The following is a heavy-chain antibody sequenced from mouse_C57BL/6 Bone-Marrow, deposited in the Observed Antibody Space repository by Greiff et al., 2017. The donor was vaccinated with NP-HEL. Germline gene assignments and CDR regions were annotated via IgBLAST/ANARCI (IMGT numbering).Heavy chain of an antibody. Sequence: PSGAELVRPGASVKLSCKASGYTFTDYYINWVKQRPGQGLEWIARIYPGSGNTYYNEKFKGKATLTAEKSSSTAYMQLSSLTSEDSAVYFCARLWDVWYFDVWGTGTTVTVSS. V-gene: IGHV1-76*01. CDR2: IYPGSGNT. CDR3: ARLWDVWYFDV. D-gene: IGHD4-1*01. CDR1: GYTFTDYY. J-gene: IGHJ1*03.